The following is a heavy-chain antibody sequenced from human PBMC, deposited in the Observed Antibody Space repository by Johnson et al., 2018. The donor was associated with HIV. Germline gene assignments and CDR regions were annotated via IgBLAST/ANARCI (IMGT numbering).Heavy chain of an antibody. D-gene: IGHD2-15*01. V-gene: IGHV3-74*02. CDR2: INSDGSST. J-gene: IGHJ3*02. CDR3: ARAVCRGCRCYSHDAFDI. Sequence: VQLVESGGGVVQPGRSLRLSCAASGFTFSTYDMHWVRQAPGKGLVWVSRINSDGSSTSYADSVKGRFTISRDNAKNTLYLQMSSLRTEDTAVYYCARAVCRGCRCYSHDAFDIWGQGTMVTVSS. CDR1: GFTFSTYD.